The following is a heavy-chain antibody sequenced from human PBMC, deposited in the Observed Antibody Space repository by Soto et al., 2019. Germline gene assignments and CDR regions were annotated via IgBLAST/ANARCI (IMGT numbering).Heavy chain of an antibody. J-gene: IGHJ4*02. CDR3: ARGWFGSSHFDY. V-gene: IGHV4-34*01. Sequence: QVQLQQWGAGLLEPSETLSLTCAVYGWSFCGYYWSWIRQPPGKGLVWIGESNHRGSTNYNPSLKSRVTISVDTSKNQFSLKLSPATAADKAVYYCARGWFGSSHFDYSGQGTLVTVSS. CDR1: GWSFCGYY. D-gene: IGHD2-15*01. CDR2: SNHRGST.